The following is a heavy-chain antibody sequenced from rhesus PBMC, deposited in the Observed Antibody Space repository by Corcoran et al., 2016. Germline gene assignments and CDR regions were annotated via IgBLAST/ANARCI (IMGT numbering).Heavy chain of an antibody. D-gene: IGHD2-15*01. CDR3: ARGGIYYFDY. J-gene: IGHJ4*01. V-gene: IGHV4-122*02. Sequence: QVQLQESGPGLVKPSETLSLTCAVSGSSISGYYWSWIRQAPGKGLEWIGYITYSGSTSYNPSLKSRVTISRDTSKNQFSLKLSSVTAADTAVYYCARGGIYYFDYWGQGVLVTVSP. CDR1: GSSISGYY. CDR2: ITYSGST.